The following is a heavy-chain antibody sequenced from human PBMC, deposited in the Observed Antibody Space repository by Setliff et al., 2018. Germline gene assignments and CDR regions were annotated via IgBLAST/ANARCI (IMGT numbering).Heavy chain of an antibody. CDR2: IIPLFETT. CDR1: GGTFSSYV. V-gene: IGHV1-69*06. CDR3: ALEYSNSSPTVYYYMDV. Sequence: SVKVSCKASGGTFSSYVISWVRQAPGQGLEWMGRIIPLFETTNYVEKFQGRVTITADKSTSTAYMELSRLTSEDTAVYYCALEYSNSSPTVYYYMDVWGKGTTVTVSS. D-gene: IGHD6-6*01. J-gene: IGHJ6*03.